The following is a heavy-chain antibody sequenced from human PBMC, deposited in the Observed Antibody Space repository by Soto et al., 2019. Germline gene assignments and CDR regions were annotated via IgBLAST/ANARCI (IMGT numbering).Heavy chain of an antibody. D-gene: IGHD6-13*01. V-gene: IGHV3-21*01. CDR2: ISSSSSYI. CDR1: GFTFSSYS. CDR3: ARDLRARARIAAAGTVENWFDP. J-gene: IGHJ5*02. Sequence: GGSLRLSCAASGFTFSSYSMNWVRQAPGKGLEWVSSISSSSSYIYYADSVKGRFTISRDNAKNSLYLQMNSLRAEDTAVYYCARDLRARARIAAAGTVENWFDPWGQGTLVTAPQ.